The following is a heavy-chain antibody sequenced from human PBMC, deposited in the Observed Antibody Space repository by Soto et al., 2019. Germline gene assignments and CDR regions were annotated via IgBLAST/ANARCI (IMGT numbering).Heavy chain of an antibody. CDR2: IVPIFATA. CDR1: GYTFSDYV. CDR3: AREGFSGSYFAY. Sequence: QVQLVQSGAEVKKPGSSMKVSCRASGYTFSDYVISWVRQAPGQGLEWMGGIVPIFATANYAQKFQGRVTITADKSTSTTYMELSSLISEDAAVYFCAREGFSGSYFAYWCQGTLVTVSS. J-gene: IGHJ4*02. V-gene: IGHV1-69*06. D-gene: IGHD1-26*01.